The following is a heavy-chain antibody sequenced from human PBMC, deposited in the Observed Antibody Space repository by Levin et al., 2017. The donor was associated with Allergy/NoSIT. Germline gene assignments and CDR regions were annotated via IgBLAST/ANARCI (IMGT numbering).Heavy chain of an antibody. CDR1: GFTFSSYG. D-gene: IGHD5-18*01. Sequence: PGGSLRLSCAASGFTFSSYGMHWVRQAPGKGLEWVAVIWYDGSNKYYADSVKGRFTISRDNSKNTLYLQMNSLRAEDTAVYYCARDFRIQLWLNYYGMDVWGQGTTVTVSS. CDR2: IWYDGSNK. V-gene: IGHV3-33*01. J-gene: IGHJ6*02. CDR3: ARDFRIQLWLNYYGMDV.